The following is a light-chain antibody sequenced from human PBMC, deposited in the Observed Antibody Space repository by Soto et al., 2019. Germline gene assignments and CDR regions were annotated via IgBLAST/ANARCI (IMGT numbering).Light chain of an antibody. CDR1: QDIGNF. V-gene: IGKV1-9*01. Sequence: DIQLTQSPSFVAASVGDRVTITCRASQDIGNFLAWYQQKPGKAPNLLIYSASTLQSGVPSRFSGSGSAAEFSLTISSLQPEDFADYCCQQINNYPLTFGGGTKVEI. J-gene: IGKJ4*01. CDR3: QQINNYPLT. CDR2: SAS.